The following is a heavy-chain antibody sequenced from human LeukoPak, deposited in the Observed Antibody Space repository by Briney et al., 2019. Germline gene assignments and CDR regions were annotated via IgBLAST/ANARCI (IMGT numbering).Heavy chain of an antibody. Sequence: PGGSLRLSCAASGFTFSSYSMNWVRQAPGKGLEWVSSISSSSSYIYYADSVKGRFTISRDNAKNSLYLQMNSLRAEDTAVYYCARVSRIVVVREAFDIWGQGTMVTVSS. CDR1: GFTFSSYS. J-gene: IGHJ3*02. CDR2: ISSSSSYI. D-gene: IGHD3-22*01. V-gene: IGHV3-21*01. CDR3: ARVSRIVVVREAFDI.